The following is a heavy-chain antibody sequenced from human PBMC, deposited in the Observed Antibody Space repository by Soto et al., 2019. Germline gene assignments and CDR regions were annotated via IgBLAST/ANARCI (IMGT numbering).Heavy chain of an antibody. CDR2: INPNSGGT. CDR1: EYTFTAYH. CDR3: ARLYNLNFGGAFDI. D-gene: IGHD1-7*01. Sequence: ASVKVSCKATEYTFTAYHIHWVRQAPGQGLEWMGWINPNSGGTNYAQKFQGWVTMTRDTSISTAYMELSRLTSDDTAVYYCARLYNLNFGGAFDIWGQGTMVIVSS. V-gene: IGHV1-2*04. J-gene: IGHJ3*02.